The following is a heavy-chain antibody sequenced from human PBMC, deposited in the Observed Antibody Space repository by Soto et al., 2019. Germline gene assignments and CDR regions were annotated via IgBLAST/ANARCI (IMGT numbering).Heavy chain of an antibody. CDR1: GYTFSSYS. CDR2: ITNRTSRI. D-gene: IGHD3-22*01. Sequence: GGSLRLSCAASGYTFSSYSKNCVRQPPWKGLEWDSCITNRTSRIYYADSEKGRFTVSRDNAKNSLYLQINSLRAEYTAVYYCAIDLVLYYYDTSGHHDAFDIWGKGTMVTVS. CDR3: AIDLVLYYYDTSGHHDAFDI. V-gene: IGHV3-21*01. J-gene: IGHJ3*02.